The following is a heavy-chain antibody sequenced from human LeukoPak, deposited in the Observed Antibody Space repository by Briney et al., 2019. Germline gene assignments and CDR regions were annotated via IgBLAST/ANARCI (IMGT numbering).Heavy chain of an antibody. CDR2: ISSSGSTI. V-gene: IGHV3-11*01. CDR1: GFTFSDYY. D-gene: IGHD4-17*01. Sequence: GGSLRLSCAASGFTFSDYYMSWIRQAPGKGLEWVSYISSSGSTIYYAGSVKGRFTISRDNAKNSLYLQMNSLRAEDTAVYYCARDWGTTVTTHWFDPWGQGTLVTISS. J-gene: IGHJ5*02. CDR3: ARDWGTTVTTHWFDP.